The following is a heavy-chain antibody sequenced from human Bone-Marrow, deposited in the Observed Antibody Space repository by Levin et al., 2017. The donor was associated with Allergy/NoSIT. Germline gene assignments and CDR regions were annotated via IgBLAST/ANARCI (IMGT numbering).Heavy chain of an antibody. V-gene: IGHV3-64*01. CDR3: ARYQGRDYGDYPFDY. Sequence: GGSLRLSCAASGFTFSSYAMHWVRQAPGKGLQYVSGISSNGDSIYYVNSVKGRFTISRDNSKDTLYLQMGSLRDEDMAVYYCARYQGRDYGDYPFDYWGQGTLVTVSS. D-gene: IGHD4-17*01. CDR1: GFTFSSYA. CDR2: ISSNGDSI. J-gene: IGHJ4*02.